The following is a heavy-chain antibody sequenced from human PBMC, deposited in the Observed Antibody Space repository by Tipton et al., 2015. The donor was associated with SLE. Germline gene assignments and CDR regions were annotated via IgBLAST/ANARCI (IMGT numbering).Heavy chain of an antibody. D-gene: IGHD3-3*01. J-gene: IGHJ3*01. CDR1: GFTFSSYS. V-gene: IGHV3-48*01. CDR3: ARDLSSYYDFSGP. Sequence: SLRLSCAASGFTFSSYSMNWVRQAPGKGLEWVSYISSSSSTIYYADSVKGRFTISRDNAKNSLYLQLNSLRAEDTAVYYCARDLSSYYDFSGPWGQGTTVTVSS. CDR2: ISSSSSTI.